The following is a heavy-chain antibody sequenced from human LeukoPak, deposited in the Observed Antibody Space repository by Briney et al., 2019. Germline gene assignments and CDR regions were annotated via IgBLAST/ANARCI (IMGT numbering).Heavy chain of an antibody. Sequence: SETLSLTCTVSGGSISSYYWSWIRQPPGKGLEWIGYIYYSGSTNYNPSLKSRVTISVDTSKNQFSLKLSSVTAADTAVYYCARADNYDPPFDYWGQGTLVTVSS. CDR1: GGSISSYY. CDR3: ARADNYDPPFDY. CDR2: IYYSGST. D-gene: IGHD4-11*01. J-gene: IGHJ4*02. V-gene: IGHV4-59*01.